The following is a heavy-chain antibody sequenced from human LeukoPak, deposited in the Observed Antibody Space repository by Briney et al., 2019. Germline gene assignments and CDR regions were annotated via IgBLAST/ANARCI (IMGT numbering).Heavy chain of an antibody. Sequence: GGSLRLSCAASGFTFSSYAMSWVRQAPGKGLEWVSAISGSGGSTYYADSVKGRFTISRDNSKNTLYLQMNSLRAEDTAVYYCAKGPTYYYGSGSYRFDPWGQGTLVTVSS. J-gene: IGHJ5*02. D-gene: IGHD3-10*01. CDR3: AKGPTYYYGSGSYRFDP. CDR1: GFTFSSYA. V-gene: IGHV3-23*01. CDR2: ISGSGGST.